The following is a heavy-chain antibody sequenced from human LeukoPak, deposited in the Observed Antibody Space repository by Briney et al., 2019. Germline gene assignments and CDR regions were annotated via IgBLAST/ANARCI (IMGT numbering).Heavy chain of an antibody. J-gene: IGHJ5*02. CDR1: GYIFTHYW. CDR2: IYPGDSNT. V-gene: IGHV5-51*01. Sequence: GESLKISCQVSGYIFTHYWIGWVRQMPGKGLEWMGIIYPGDSNTRYSPSFQGQVSISADRSINTAYLQWSSLQASDTAMYYCARGPYGSGTYYFNWFDPWGQGTLVTVSS. CDR3: ARGPYGSGTYYFNWFDP. D-gene: IGHD3-10*01.